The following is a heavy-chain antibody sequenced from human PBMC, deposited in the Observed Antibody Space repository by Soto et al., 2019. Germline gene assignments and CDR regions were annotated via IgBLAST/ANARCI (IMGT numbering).Heavy chain of an antibody. Sequence: QVQLVESGGGVVQPGRSLRLSCAASGFTFSSYGTHWVRQAPGKGLEWVAVISYDGSNKYYADSVKGRFTISRDNSKNTLYLQMNSLRAEDTAVYYCAKDLVSMVRGGDDYWGQGTLVTVSS. CDR2: ISYDGSNK. J-gene: IGHJ4*02. D-gene: IGHD3-10*01. V-gene: IGHV3-30*18. CDR3: AKDLVSMVRGGDDY. CDR1: GFTFSSYG.